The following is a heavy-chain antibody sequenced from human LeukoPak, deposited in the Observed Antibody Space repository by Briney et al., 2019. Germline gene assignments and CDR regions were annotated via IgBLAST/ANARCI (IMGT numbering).Heavy chain of an antibody. D-gene: IGHD4-17*01. CDR1: GFTVSSVY. CDR3: ARAQDYGDYAPNWFDP. CDR2: FYSGGST. V-gene: IGHV3-66*01. Sequence: PGGSLRLSCAASGFTVSSVYMSWVRQAPGKGLEWVSVFYSGGSTYYADSVKGRFTISRDNSKNTLYLQMNSLRAEDTAIYYCARAQDYGDYAPNWFDPWGQGTLVTVSS. J-gene: IGHJ5*02.